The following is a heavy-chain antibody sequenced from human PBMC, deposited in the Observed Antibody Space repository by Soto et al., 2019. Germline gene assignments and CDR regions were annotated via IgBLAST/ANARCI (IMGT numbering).Heavy chain of an antibody. J-gene: IGHJ4*02. Sequence: LXLSCAASRFTFNLLSMHWVRQAPWKGLEWVSSIDYSSTYRYYSDSVRGRFTISRDNAKSSLYLQMNSLRAEDTAVYYCVPFHFDGLDYWGQGTVVTVSS. CDR1: RFTFNLLS. D-gene: IGHD2-8*01. CDR2: IDYSSTYR. V-gene: IGHV3-21*01. CDR3: VPFHFDGLDY.